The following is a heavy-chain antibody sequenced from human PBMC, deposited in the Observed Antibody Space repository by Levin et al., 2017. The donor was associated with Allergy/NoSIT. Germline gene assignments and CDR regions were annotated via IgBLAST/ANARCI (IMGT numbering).Heavy chain of an antibody. J-gene: IGHJ4*02. CDR2: IHPTSGII. CDR3: ARDRGFGDYDFYY. D-gene: IGHD4-17*01. Sequence: KSGESLKISCAASGFTFISYSMNWVRQAPGKGLEWVSSIHPTSGIIHYADSVKGRFTVSRDNARNSLFLQMNGLRTEDTAVYYCARDRGFGDYDFYYWGQGTLVTVSS. V-gene: IGHV3-21*01. CDR1: GFTFISYS.